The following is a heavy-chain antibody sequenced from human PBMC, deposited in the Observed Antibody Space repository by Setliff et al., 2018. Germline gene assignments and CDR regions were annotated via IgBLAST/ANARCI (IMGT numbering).Heavy chain of an antibody. CDR2: VYTTGST. J-gene: IGHJ6*03. V-gene: IGHV4-4*07. CDR3: ARVRITPYCMDV. D-gene: IGHD3-10*01. CDR1: GGSMGSYY. Sequence: SETLSLTCTVSGGSMGSYYWTWIRQSAGKGLEWIGHVYTTGSTAFNPSLDSRVTMSLDKSKNQFSLKLYSVTAADTAVYFCARVRITPYCMDVWGKGTTGTVSS.